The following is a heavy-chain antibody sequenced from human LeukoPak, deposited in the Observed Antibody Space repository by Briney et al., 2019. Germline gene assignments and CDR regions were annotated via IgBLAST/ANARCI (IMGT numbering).Heavy chain of an antibody. CDR1: GFTFSTYA. Sequence: PGGSLRLSCAASGFTFSTYAMTWVRQAPGMGLEWVSGISTSGGSTYYADSVKGRFTISRDNSKNTLYLQMNSLRAEDTAVYYCARDLVGDTPYWYFDLWGRGTLVTVSS. J-gene: IGHJ2*01. CDR3: ARDLVGDTPYWYFDL. D-gene: IGHD1-26*01. CDR2: ISTSGGST. V-gene: IGHV3-23*01.